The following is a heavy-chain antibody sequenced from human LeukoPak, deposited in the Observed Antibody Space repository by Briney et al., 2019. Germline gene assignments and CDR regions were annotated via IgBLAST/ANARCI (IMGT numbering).Heavy chain of an antibody. CDR1: GFTSIAYA. J-gene: IGHJ6*02. Sequence: GGSLRLSCVGSGFTSIAYALTWARQAPGKGLEWVSGISGGGVTTYYADSVKGRFTISRDNSKNTLYLQMNSLRADDTAIYYCARNQQLGGHSYYYYGMDVWGQGTTVTVPS. CDR3: ARNQQLGGHSYYYYGMDV. D-gene: IGHD3-16*01. CDR2: ISGGGVTT. V-gene: IGHV3-23*01.